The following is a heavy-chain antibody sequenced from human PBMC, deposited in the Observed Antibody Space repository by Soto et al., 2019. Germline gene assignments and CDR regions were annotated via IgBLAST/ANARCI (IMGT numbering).Heavy chain of an antibody. CDR3: ARMDGTCRGTVCVPTPDY. CDR1: GFTFSNYG. Sequence: QVQLLESGGGVVQPGRSLRLSCAASGFTFSNYGMHWVRQPPGKGLEWVALIWYDGSKKSYADSVKGRFTVSRDKSKNTLYLEMNSLRAEDTAVYYCARMDGTCRGTVCVPTPDYWGQGTLVTVSS. J-gene: IGHJ4*02. D-gene: IGHD2-15*01. V-gene: IGHV3-33*08. CDR2: IWYDGSKK.